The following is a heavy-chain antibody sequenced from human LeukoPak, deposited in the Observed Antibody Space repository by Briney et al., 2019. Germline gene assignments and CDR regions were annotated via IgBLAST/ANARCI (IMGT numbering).Heavy chain of an antibody. CDR1: GFTFSNYA. J-gene: IGHJ4*02. CDR2: ISGSGGST. Sequence: GGSLRLSCAVSGFTFSNYAVSWVRQAPGRGLEWVSAISGSGGSTYYADSVKGRFTISRDNSKNTLHLQMNSLRAEDTAIYHCARQLGYCSDGSCYFDYWGQGTLVPVSS. CDR3: ARQLGYCSDGSCYFDY. V-gene: IGHV3-23*01. D-gene: IGHD2-15*01.